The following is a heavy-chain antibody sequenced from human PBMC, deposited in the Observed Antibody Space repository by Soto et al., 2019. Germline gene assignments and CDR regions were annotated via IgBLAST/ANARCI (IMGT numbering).Heavy chain of an antibody. CDR2: IYYSGST. D-gene: IGHD6-13*01. J-gene: IGHJ4*02. V-gene: IGHV4-30-4*01. CDR1: GGSISSGDYY. CDR3: ASSIAAAQDSFDY. Sequence: QVQLQESGPGLVKPSQTLSLTCTVSGGSISSGDYYWSWIRQPPGKGLEWIGYIYYSGSTYYNPSLKTRVTISVDASKNQFSLKLSSVTAADTAVYYCASSIAAAQDSFDYWGQGTLVTVSS.